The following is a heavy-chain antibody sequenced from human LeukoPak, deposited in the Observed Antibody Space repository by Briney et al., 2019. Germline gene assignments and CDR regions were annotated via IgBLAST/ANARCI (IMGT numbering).Heavy chain of an antibody. CDR3: ARDIAPRSWSEYNSAPGY. CDR1: GGSISSSNW. D-gene: IGHD6-13*01. CDR2: IYHSGST. J-gene: IGHJ4*02. V-gene: IGHV4-4*02. Sequence: SSGTLSLTCAVSGGSISSSNWWSWVRQPPGKGLEWIGEIYHSGSTNYNPSLKSRVTISVDKSKNQFSLKLSSVTAADTAVYYCARDIAPRSWSEYNSAPGYWGQGTLVTVSS.